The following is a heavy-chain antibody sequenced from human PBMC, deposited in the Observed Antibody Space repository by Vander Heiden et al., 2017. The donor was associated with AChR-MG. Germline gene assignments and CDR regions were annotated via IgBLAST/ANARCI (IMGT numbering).Heavy chain of an antibody. V-gene: IGHV3-33*01. J-gene: IGHJ4*02. CDR3: AREPSGYGFFDY. CDR2: RWYDGSNK. CDR1: GFTFSSYG. D-gene: IGHD5-12*01. Sequence: QVQLVESGGGVVQPGRSLRLSCAASGFTFSSYGMHWVRQAPGKGLEWVAVRWYDGSNKYYADSVKGRFTISRDNSKNTLYLQMNSLRAEDTAVYYCAREPSGYGFFDYWGQGTLVTVS.